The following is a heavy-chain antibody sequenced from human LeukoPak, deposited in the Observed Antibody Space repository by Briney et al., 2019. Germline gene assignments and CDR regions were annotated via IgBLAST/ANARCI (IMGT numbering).Heavy chain of an antibody. D-gene: IGHD3-3*01. J-gene: IGHJ5*02. CDR3: ARGGLEWLLSGPNRNWFDP. V-gene: IGHV4-34*01. CDR1: GGSFSGYY. Sequence: SETLSLTCAVYGGSFSGYYWSWIRQPPGKGLDWIGEINHSGSTNYNPSLKSRVTISVDTSKNQFSLKLSSVTAADTAVYYCARGGLEWLLSGPNRNWFDPWGQGTLVTASS. CDR2: INHSGST.